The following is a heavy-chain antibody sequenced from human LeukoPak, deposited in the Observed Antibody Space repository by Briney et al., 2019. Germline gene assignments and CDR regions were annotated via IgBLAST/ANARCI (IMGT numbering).Heavy chain of an antibody. D-gene: IGHD1/OR15-1a*01. CDR1: GFSFSNYA. V-gene: IGHV3-23*01. J-gene: IGHJ3*01. CDR3: AKGTLSIWPVPFDF. CDR2: IRGTGSST. Sequence: GGSLRLSCAASGFSFSNYAMVSVRQGPGKGLDTAATIRGTGSSTNYADSVEGRFTISRDNSRNTLFLQMNSLRGEDTAVYFCAKGTLSIWPVPFDFWGQGTLVTVSS.